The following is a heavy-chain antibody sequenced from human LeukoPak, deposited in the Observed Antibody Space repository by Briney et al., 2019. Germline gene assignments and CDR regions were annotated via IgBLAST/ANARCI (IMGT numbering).Heavy chain of an antibody. CDR3: ARGGATTLFDY. V-gene: IGHV3-64*01. J-gene: IGHJ4*02. CDR2: ITTNGDKT. D-gene: IGHD1-26*01. CDR1: GFTFSSYA. Sequence: GGSLRLSCAASGFTFSSYAMHWVRQAPGKGLEYVSAITTNGDKTYYGNSVKGRFTIPRDNSKNTLYLQMGSLTIEDMAVYYCARGGATTLFDYWGQGTLVTVSS.